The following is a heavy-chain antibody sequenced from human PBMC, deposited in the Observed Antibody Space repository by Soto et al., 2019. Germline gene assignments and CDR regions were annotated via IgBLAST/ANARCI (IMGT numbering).Heavy chain of an antibody. Sequence: QVHLVQSGTEVKKPGASVKVSCKASGYRYTNYGISWVRQAPGQGLEWMGWISGYNVNTNYAQKFQGRLTMTTDTSTNTAYMELRSLRSEDTAVYYCARDGRGSSSFRLPLDPWGQGTLVTVSS. J-gene: IGHJ5*02. CDR2: ISGYNVNT. CDR1: GYRYTNYG. D-gene: IGHD6-6*01. CDR3: ARDGRGSSSFRLPLDP. V-gene: IGHV1-18*01.